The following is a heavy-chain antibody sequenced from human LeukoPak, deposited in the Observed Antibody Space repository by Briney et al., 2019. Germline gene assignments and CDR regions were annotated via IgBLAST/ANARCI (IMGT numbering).Heavy chain of an antibody. CDR3: AELGITMIGGV. CDR2: ISGSGGST. V-gene: IGHV3-23*01. Sequence: PGGSLRLSGAASGFTLSSYAMSWVRQAPGKGLEWVSTISGSGGSTYYADSVKGRFTISRDNSKNTLYLQMNSLRAEDTAVYYCAELGITMIGGVWGKGTTVTISS. J-gene: IGHJ6*04. CDR1: GFTLSSYA. D-gene: IGHD3-10*02.